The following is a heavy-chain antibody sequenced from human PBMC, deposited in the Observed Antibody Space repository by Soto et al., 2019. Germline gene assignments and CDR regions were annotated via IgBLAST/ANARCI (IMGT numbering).Heavy chain of an antibody. CDR1: GYTFTSYY. V-gene: IGHV1-2*04. J-gene: IGHJ6*03. Sequence: ASVKVSCKASGYTFTSYYMHWVRQAPGQGLEWMGWINPNSGGTNYAQKFQGWVTMTRDTSISTAYMELSRLRSDDTAVYYCARDSSSSKYYYYMDVWGKGTTVTVSS. D-gene: IGHD6-6*01. CDR2: INPNSGGT. CDR3: ARDSSSSKYYYYMDV.